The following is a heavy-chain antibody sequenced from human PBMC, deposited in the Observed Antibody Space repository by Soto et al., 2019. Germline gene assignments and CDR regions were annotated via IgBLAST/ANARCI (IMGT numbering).Heavy chain of an antibody. D-gene: IGHD6-6*01. CDR3: AALPRLDGMDV. V-gene: IGHV4-38-2*01. CDR2: IFHTGST. J-gene: IGHJ6*02. CDR1: GYSISSGHS. Sequence: PSETLSLTCAVSGYSISSGHSWGWIRQPPGKGLEWIGSIFHTGSTYYNPSLKSRVTLSVDTSKNQFSLKLSSVTAADTAVYFWAALPRLDGMDVWGQGTTVTVSS.